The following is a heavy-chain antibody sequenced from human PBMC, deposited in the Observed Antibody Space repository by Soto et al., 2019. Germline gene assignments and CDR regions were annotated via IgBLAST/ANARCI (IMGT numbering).Heavy chain of an antibody. Sequence: GGSLRLSCAASGFTFSSYSMNWVRQAPGKGLEWVSSISSSTSYIYYADSVRGRFTISRDNAKNSLYLQMHSLRAEDTAVYYCAKSLMITFGGVISPYYYGMDVWGQGTTVTVSS. CDR2: ISSSTSYI. J-gene: IGHJ6*02. CDR1: GFTFSSYS. CDR3: AKSLMITFGGVISPYYYGMDV. D-gene: IGHD3-16*02. V-gene: IGHV3-21*01.